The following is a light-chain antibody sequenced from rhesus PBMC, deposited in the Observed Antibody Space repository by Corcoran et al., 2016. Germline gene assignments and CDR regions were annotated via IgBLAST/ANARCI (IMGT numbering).Light chain of an antibody. J-gene: IGKJ2*01. V-gene: IGKV1-43*02. CDR2: DAS. CDR1: QGISNY. Sequence: DIQMTQSPSSLSVSVGDRVTITCRASQGISNYLSWYQQKPGKAPKLLIYDASTLQSGGPSRFSGSGSVTAFTLTISSLQPEDFATYYCLQYNSDPYSFGQGTKVEIK. CDR3: LQYNSDPYS.